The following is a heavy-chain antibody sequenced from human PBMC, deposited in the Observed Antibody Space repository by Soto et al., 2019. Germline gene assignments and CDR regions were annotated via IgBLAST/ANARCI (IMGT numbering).Heavy chain of an antibody. J-gene: IGHJ4*02. D-gene: IGHD5-18*01. CDR1: GGSISSYY. CDR2: IYYSGST. CDR3: ARSSGYSYGSFDY. Sequence: SETLSLTCTVSGGSISSYYWSWIRQPPGKGLEWIGYIYYSGSTNYNPSLKSRVTISVDTSKNQFSLKLSSVTAADTAVYYCARSSGYSYGSFDYRGQGTLVTVSS. V-gene: IGHV4-59*01.